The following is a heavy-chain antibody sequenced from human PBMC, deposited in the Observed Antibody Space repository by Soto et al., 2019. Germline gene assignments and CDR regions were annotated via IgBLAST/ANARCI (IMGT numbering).Heavy chain of an antibody. CDR2: ISGSSYYK. CDR1: GFTFSSYS. CDR3: ARDRTAVVPGASYGMDV. D-gene: IGHD2-2*01. V-gene: IGHV3-21*01. Sequence: EVQLVESGGGRVNPGGSLRLSCVVSGFTFSSYSMNWVRQAPGKGLEWVSSISGSSYYKDYADSVKGRFTISRDNAKNSLYLQMNSLRAEDTAVYYCARDRTAVVPGASYGMDVWGQGTTVTVSS. J-gene: IGHJ6*02.